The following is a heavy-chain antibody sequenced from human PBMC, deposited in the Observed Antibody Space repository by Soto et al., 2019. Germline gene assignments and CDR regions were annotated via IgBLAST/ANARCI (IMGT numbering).Heavy chain of an antibody. CDR1: GDSVSSNSGA. V-gene: IGHV6-1*01. J-gene: IGHJ6*03. D-gene: IGHD3-10*01. Sequence: SQTLSLTCAISGDSVSSNSGAWHWIRQSPSRGLERLGRAYYRSKWNNEYAPSVKSRITINPDTSKNQFSLHVNSVAPEDTAVYYCARDGGSERARYMDVWGKGTTVTVSS. CDR3: ARDGGSERARYMDV. CDR2: AYYRSKWNN.